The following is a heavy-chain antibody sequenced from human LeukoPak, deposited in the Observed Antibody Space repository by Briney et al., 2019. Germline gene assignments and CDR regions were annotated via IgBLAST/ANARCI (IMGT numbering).Heavy chain of an antibody. CDR1: GGSFSGYY. CDR2: INHSGST. V-gene: IGHV4-34*01. Sequence: PSETLSLTCAVYGGSFSGYYWSWIRQPPGKGLEWIGEINHSGSTNNNPSLKSRVTISVDTSKNQFSLKLSSVTAADTAVYYCARHEVPPGYSPLGFDYWGQGTLVTVSS. CDR3: ARHEVPPGYSPLGFDY. J-gene: IGHJ4*02. D-gene: IGHD5-18*01.